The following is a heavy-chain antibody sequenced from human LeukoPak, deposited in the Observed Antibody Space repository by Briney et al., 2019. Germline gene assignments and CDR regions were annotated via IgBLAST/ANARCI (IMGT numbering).Heavy chain of an antibody. CDR3: ARQRCRDGYNPNWFDP. CDR1: GFTVSSNY. V-gene: IGHV3-53*01. CDR2: IYSGGST. J-gene: IGHJ5*02. D-gene: IGHD5-24*01. Sequence: GGALRLSCAASGFTVSSNYMSWVRQAPGKGLEWVSVIYSGGSTYYADSVKGRFTISRDNSKNTLYLQMNSLRAEDTAVYYCARQRCRDGYNPNWFDPWGQGTLVTVSS.